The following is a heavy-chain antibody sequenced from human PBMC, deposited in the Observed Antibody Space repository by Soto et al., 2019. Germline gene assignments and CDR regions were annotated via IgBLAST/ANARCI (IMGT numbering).Heavy chain of an antibody. D-gene: IGHD2-2*02. CDR2: VYYTGNT. J-gene: IGHJ4*02. Sequence: SSQTRRLTWTVAGFSISSNYYWGWIRQPPGKGLEWIGSVYYTGNTYYNWPLRSRVTIAVDTSKSQFSLKLSSVTATDTAVYHCARISLDCSAATSCHTGIFDHWGPGILVTVSS. V-gene: IGHV4-39*01. CDR1: GFSISSNYY. CDR3: ARISLDCSAATSCHTGIFDH.